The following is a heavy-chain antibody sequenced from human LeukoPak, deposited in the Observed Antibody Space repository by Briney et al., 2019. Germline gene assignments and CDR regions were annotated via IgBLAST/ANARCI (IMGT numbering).Heavy chain of an antibody. D-gene: IGHD3-10*01. Sequence: PSETLSLTCTVSGGSISSYYWSWIRQPPGKGLEWIGYIYYSGSTNYNPSLKSRVTISVDTSKNQFSLKLGSVTAADTAVYYCARSGVLWFGVDYWGQGTLVTVSS. CDR1: GGSISSYY. J-gene: IGHJ4*02. V-gene: IGHV4-59*01. CDR2: IYYSGST. CDR3: ARSGVLWFGVDY.